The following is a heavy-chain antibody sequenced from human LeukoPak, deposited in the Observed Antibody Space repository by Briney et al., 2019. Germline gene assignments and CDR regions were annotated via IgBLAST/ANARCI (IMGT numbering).Heavy chain of an antibody. Sequence: GGSLRLSCAASGFIFSNYAMSWVRQAPGEGLEWVSGISGSGGSTYYADSVKGRFTISRDNAKNSLYLQINSLRAEDTAVYYCARSSYSSSSSVWGQGTMVTVSS. D-gene: IGHD6-6*01. CDR1: GFIFSNYA. CDR3: ARSSYSSSSSV. CDR2: ISGSGGST. V-gene: IGHV3-23*01. J-gene: IGHJ3*01.